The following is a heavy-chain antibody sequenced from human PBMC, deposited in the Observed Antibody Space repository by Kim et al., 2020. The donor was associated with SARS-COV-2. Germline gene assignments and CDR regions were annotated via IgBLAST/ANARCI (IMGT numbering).Heavy chain of an antibody. Sequence: GGSLRLSCAASGFTFSSYAMHWVRQAPGKGLEWVAVISYDGSNKYYADSVKGRFTISRDNSKNTLYLQMNSLRAEDTAVYYCAREGEPVHGNWFDPWGQGTLVTVSS. CDR3: AREGEPVHGNWFDP. J-gene: IGHJ5*02. CDR2: ISYDGSNK. V-gene: IGHV3-30*04. CDR1: GFTFSSYA. D-gene: IGHD1-1*01.